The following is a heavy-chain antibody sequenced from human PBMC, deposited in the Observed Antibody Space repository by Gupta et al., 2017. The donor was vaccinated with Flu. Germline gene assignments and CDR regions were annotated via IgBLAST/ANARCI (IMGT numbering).Heavy chain of an antibody. Sequence: QVRLQESGPELVRPSETLSLTCTVSGASIGSASFYWSWIRQSARKGLEWIGRVYSDGSTKYNPSLTGRVTMSLDTPNNQFSLKLRSLAPGDTAVYYCARDYGNRAGDAFDIWSQGRLVTVS. CDR1: GASIGSASFY. D-gene: IGHD3-10*01. J-gene: IGHJ3*02. CDR3: ARDYGNRAGDAFDI. V-gene: IGHV4-61*02. CDR2: VYSDGST.